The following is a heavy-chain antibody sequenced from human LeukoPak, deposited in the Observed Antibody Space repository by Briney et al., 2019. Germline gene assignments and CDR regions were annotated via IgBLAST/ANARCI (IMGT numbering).Heavy chain of an antibody. D-gene: IGHD4-23*01. CDR2: ISYDGSNK. CDR3: ARGRPHGNDY. CDR1: GFTFSNYW. Sequence: PGGSLRLSCAASGFTFSNYWMTWVRQAPGKGLEWVAVISYDGSNKYYADSVKGRFTISRDNAKNTLYLQMNSLRVEDTAVYYCARGRPHGNDYWGQGTLVTVSS. J-gene: IGHJ4*02. V-gene: IGHV3-30*03.